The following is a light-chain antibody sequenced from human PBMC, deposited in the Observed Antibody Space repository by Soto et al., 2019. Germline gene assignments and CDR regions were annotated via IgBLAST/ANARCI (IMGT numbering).Light chain of an antibody. CDR3: CSYTSSRTYV. CDR2: EVT. V-gene: IGLV2-14*01. J-gene: IGLJ1*01. Sequence: QSVLTQPASVSGSPGQSITISCTGTSSDVGAYIYVSWYQHHPGKAPKVMIYEVTNRPSGVSDRFSGCKSGNTASLTISGLQAEDEADYYCCSYTSSRTYVFGTGTKVTVL. CDR1: SSDVGAYIY.